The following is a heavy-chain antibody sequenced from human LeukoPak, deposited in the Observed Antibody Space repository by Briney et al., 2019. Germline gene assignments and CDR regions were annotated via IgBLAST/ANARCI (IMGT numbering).Heavy chain of an antibody. CDR2: ISYDGSNK. D-gene: IGHD4-17*01. Sequence: GGSLRLSCAASGFTFSSYGMHWVRQAPGTGLEWVAVISYDGSNKYYADSVKGRFTISRDNSKNTLYLQMNSLRAEDTAVYYCAKATVTRGGYYYYGMDVWCQGTTVTVSS. V-gene: IGHV3-30*18. CDR1: GFTFSSYG. CDR3: AKATVTRGGYYYYGMDV. J-gene: IGHJ6*02.